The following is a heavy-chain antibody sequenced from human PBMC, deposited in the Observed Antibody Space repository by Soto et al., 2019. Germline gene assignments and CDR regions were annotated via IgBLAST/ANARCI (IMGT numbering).Heavy chain of an antibody. J-gene: IGHJ5*02. CDR1: GGSISSSSYY. Sequence: QLQLQESGPGLVKPSETLSLTCTVSGGSISSSSYYWGWIRQPPGKGLEWIGSIYYSGSTYYNPSLKSRVTISVDTSKNQFSLKLSSVTAADTAVYYCARRQHYDFWSGYYATKNWSDPWGQGTLVTVSS. V-gene: IGHV4-39*01. CDR3: ARRQHYDFWSGYYATKNWSDP. CDR2: IYYSGST. D-gene: IGHD3-3*01.